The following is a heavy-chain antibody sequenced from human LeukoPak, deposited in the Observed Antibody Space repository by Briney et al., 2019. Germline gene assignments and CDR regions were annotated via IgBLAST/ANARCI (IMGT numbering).Heavy chain of an antibody. CDR3: ARGRRSGSYYNWFDP. Sequence: ASVKVSCKGSGYTFTSYGISWVRQAPGQGLEWMGWISAYNGNTNYAQKLQGRVTMTTDTSTSTAYMELRSLRSDDTAVYYCARGRRSGSYYNWFDPWGQGTLVTVSS. J-gene: IGHJ5*02. CDR1: GYTFTSYG. D-gene: IGHD1-26*01. V-gene: IGHV1-18*01. CDR2: ISAYNGNT.